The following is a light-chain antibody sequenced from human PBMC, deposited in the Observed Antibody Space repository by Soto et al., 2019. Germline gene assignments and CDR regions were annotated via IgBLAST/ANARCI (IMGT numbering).Light chain of an antibody. Sequence: EIVVTQSPAILSVSPGERATLSCRASQSVSDNLAWYQQKPGQAPRLLIYGASTRATGIPARFSGSGSGTEFTLTISSLQSEDFAVYYCQQYNNWPLTFXGGTKVDIK. J-gene: IGKJ4*01. CDR2: GAS. CDR1: QSVSDN. V-gene: IGKV3D-15*01. CDR3: QQYNNWPLT.